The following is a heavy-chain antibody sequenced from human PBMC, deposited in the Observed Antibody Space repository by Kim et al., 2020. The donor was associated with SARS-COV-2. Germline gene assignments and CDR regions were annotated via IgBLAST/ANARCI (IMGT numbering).Heavy chain of an antibody. V-gene: IGHV3-23*01. J-gene: IGHJ4*02. D-gene: IGHD3-3*01. CDR3: AKRIRVGYYDFWSGHDY. Sequence: KARSTISRDKSQNTLYLQMNSLRAEDTAVYYCAKRIRVGYYDFWSGHDYWGQGTLVTVSS.